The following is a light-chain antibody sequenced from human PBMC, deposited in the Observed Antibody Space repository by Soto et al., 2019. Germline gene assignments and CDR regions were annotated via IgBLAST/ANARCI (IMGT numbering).Light chain of an antibody. V-gene: IGKV3-15*01. Sequence: EIVVTQSPATLSVSPGERVTLSCRASQSVSSSLAWYQQRPGQAPRLLIYDTSTRAAGIAARFSGSGSGTGFTLTISSLQSEDSAVYCCQQYVHWPPGAFGQGTTVEIK. CDR3: QQYVHWPPGA. CDR2: DTS. J-gene: IGKJ1*01. CDR1: QSVSSS.